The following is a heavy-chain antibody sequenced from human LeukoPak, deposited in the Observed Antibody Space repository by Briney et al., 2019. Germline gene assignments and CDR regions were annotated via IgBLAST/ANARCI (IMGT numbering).Heavy chain of an antibody. CDR2: IIPILGIA. CDR1: GGTFSSYA. Sequence: ASVKVSCKASGGTFSSYAISWVRQAPGQGLEWMGGIIPILGIANYAQKFQGRVTITADKSTSTAYMELSSLRSEDTAVYCCARAGAALNWFDPWGQGTLVTVSS. CDR3: ARAGAALNWFDP. D-gene: IGHD6-6*01. J-gene: IGHJ5*02. V-gene: IGHV1-69*10.